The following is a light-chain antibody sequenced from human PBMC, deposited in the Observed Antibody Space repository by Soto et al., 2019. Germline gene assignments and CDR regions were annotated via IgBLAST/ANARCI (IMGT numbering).Light chain of an antibody. CDR3: QQYNSYSGAT. J-gene: IGKJ3*01. CDR2: NAS. CDR1: QSISSW. Sequence: DIQMTQSHSTLSASVGDRVTITCRASQSISSWLAWYQQKPGKAPKLLIYNASSLESGVPSRFSGSGSGTEFPLTISSLQPDDFATYYCQQYNSYSGATFGPGTKVDIK. V-gene: IGKV1-5*03.